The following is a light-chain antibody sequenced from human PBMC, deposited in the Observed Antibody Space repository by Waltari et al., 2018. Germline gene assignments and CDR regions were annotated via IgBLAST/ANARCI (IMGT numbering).Light chain of an antibody. Sequence: QSAVTQPPSASGNPGQRVSISCSGSSSNTGRENDYWYQQLPGTAPKLLIHRNDQRPSGVPDRFSVSKSGTSASLAIIGLRSEDEADYYGAVWDLSLTVVIFGGGTKVTVL. J-gene: IGLJ2*01. CDR2: RND. V-gene: IGLV1-47*01. CDR3: AVWDLSLTVVI. CDR1: SSNTGREN.